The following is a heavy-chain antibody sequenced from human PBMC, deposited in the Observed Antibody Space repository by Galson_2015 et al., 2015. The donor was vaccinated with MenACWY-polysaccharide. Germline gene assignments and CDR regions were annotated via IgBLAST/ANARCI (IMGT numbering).Heavy chain of an antibody. CDR1: GYTFSSYD. CDR2: MNPNSGNT. J-gene: IGHJ4*02. V-gene: IGHV1-8*01. CDR3: ARGRRDTAVAAPAAVLLDY. Sequence: SVKVSCKASGYTFSSYDINWVRQAPGRGLEWMGWMNPNSGNTGYEQKFQGRVTMTRNTSISTAYMELSSLTSEDTAVYYCARGRRDTAVAAPAAVLLDYWGQGILVTVSS. D-gene: IGHD6-19*01.